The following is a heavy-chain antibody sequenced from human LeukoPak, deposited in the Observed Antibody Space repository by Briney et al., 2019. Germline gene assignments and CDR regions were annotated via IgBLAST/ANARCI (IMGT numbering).Heavy chain of an antibody. CDR3: ARDGYYDFWSGYYGGLDY. J-gene: IGHJ4*02. Sequence: ASVKVSCKASGSTFTSYGISWVRQAPGQGLEWMGWISAYNGNTNYAQKLQGRVTMTTDTSTSTAYMELRSLRSDDTAVYYCARDGYYDFWSGYYGGLDYWGQGTLVTVSS. CDR2: ISAYNGNT. CDR1: GSTFTSYG. V-gene: IGHV1-18*01. D-gene: IGHD3-3*01.